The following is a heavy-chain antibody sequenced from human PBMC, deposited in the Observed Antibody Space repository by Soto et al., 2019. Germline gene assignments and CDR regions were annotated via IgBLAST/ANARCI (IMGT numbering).Heavy chain of an antibody. Sequence: ASVKVSCKASGYTFTSYDINWVRQATGQGLEWMGWMNPNSGNTGYAQKFQGRVTMTRNTSIGTAYMELSSLRSEDTAVYYCASGFYDSSGYYSDAFDIWGQGTMVTVSS. V-gene: IGHV1-8*01. J-gene: IGHJ3*02. CDR3: ASGFYDSSGYYSDAFDI. CDR1: GYTFTSYD. CDR2: MNPNSGNT. D-gene: IGHD3-22*01.